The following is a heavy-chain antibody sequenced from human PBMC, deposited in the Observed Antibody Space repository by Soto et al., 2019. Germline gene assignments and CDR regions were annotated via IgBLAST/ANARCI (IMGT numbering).Heavy chain of an antibody. Sequence: QVQLVQSGAEVKKPGASVKVSCKVSGYTLTELSMHWVRQAPGKGLEWMGGFDPVDGETIYAQKFQGRVTMTEDTSTDTAYMELSSLRSEDTAVYYCATNQRGDTAMGARTYFDYWGQGTLVTVSS. D-gene: IGHD5-18*01. V-gene: IGHV1-24*01. CDR1: GYTLTELS. J-gene: IGHJ4*02. CDR2: FDPVDGET. CDR3: ATNQRGDTAMGARTYFDY.